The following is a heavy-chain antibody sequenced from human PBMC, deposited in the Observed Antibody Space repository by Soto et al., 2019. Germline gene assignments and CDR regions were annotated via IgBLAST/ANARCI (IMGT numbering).Heavy chain of an antibody. J-gene: IGHJ4*02. D-gene: IGHD3-10*01. V-gene: IGHV4-39*01. CDR1: GGSISSSSYY. CDR2: IYYSGST. Sequence: SETLSLTCTVSGGSISSSSYYWGWIRQPPGKGLEWIGSIYYSGSTYYNPSLKSRVTISVDTSKNQFSLKLSSVTAADTAVYYCAGRSTMVRGHFDYWGQGTLVTVSS. CDR3: AGRSTMVRGHFDY.